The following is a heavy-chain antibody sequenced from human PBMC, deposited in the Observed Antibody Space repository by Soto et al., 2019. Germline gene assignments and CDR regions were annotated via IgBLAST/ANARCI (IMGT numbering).Heavy chain of an antibody. CDR1: GFTFSSYG. J-gene: IGHJ6*02. Sequence: QVQLVESGGGVVQPGRSLRLSCAASGFTFSSYGMHWVRQAPGKGLEWVAVISYDGSNKYYADSVKGRFTISRDNCKNPLYLQMNSLRAEDTAVYYCAKAIAAAGWALLDYSYYYGMDVWGQGTTVTVSS. CDR3: AKAIAAAGWALLDYSYYYGMDV. D-gene: IGHD6-13*01. V-gene: IGHV3-30*18. CDR2: ISYDGSNK.